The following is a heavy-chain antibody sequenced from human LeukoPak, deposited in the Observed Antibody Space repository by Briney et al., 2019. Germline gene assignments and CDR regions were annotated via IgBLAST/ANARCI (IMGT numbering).Heavy chain of an antibody. J-gene: IGHJ4*02. V-gene: IGHV3-33*01. D-gene: IGHD6-13*01. CDR2: IWYDGSNK. CDR1: GFTFKSYG. Sequence: PGRSLRLPCVASGFTFKSYGMHWVRQAPGKGLEWVAIIWYDGSNKYYADFVKGRFTTSRDNSKNTLYLQMNSLRADDTAVYYCARVSGYSGTWYVDYWGQGTLVTVSS. CDR3: ARVSGYSGTWYVDY.